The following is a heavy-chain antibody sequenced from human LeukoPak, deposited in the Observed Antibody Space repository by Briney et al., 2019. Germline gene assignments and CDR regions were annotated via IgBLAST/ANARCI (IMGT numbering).Heavy chain of an antibody. D-gene: IGHD5-12*01. Sequence: GGSLRLSCAASGFTFSDYYMSWIRQAPGKGLEWVSYISSSGSTIYYADSVKGRFTISRDNAKNSLYLQMNSLRAEDTAVYYCARASIAGWLHWFDPWGQGTLVTVSS. CDR3: ARASIAGWLHWFDP. CDR2: ISSSGSTI. CDR1: GFTFSDYY. V-gene: IGHV3-11*04. J-gene: IGHJ5*02.